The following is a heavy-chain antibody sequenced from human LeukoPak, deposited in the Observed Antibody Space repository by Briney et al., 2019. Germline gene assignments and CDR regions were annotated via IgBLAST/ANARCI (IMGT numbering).Heavy chain of an antibody. Sequence: GGSLRLSCAASGFTVSDYYLSWIRQVPGKGLEWVSYISSSGSTIYYADSVKGRFTISRDNAKNSLYLQMSSLRAEDTAVYDCARGTLSYYDSSGYLSWGQGTLVTVSS. V-gene: IGHV3-11*04. CDR3: ARGTLSYYDSSGYLS. CDR1: GFTVSDYY. J-gene: IGHJ4*02. D-gene: IGHD3-22*01. CDR2: ISSSGSTI.